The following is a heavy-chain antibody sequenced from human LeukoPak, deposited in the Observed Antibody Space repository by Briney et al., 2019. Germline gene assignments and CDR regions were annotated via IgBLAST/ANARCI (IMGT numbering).Heavy chain of an antibody. J-gene: IGHJ3*01. Sequence: GGSLRLSCAASGFTFSSYGMSWVRQAPGKGLEWVSAISGSGGVTWYADSVKGRFSISRDTSKNTLFLQMNSLRADDTALYYCAKDRAYPNDVFDVWGQGTMVTVS. CDR3: AKDRAYPNDVFDV. D-gene: IGHD2-21*01. CDR1: GFTFSSYG. CDR2: ISGSGGVT. V-gene: IGHV3-23*01.